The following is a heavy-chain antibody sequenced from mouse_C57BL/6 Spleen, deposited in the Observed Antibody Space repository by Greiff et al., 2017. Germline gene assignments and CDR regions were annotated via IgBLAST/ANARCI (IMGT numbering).Heavy chain of an antibody. CDR2: ISSGSSTI. CDR3: ARRALLRSCAMDY. CDR1: GFTFSDYG. V-gene: IGHV5-17*01. J-gene: IGHJ4*01. Sequence: EVQLVESGGGLVKPGGSLKLSCAASGFTFSDYGMHWVRQAPEKGLEWVAYISSGSSTIYYADTVKGRFTISRDNAKNTLFQQMTSLRSEDTAMYYCARRALLRSCAMDYWGQGTSVTVSS. D-gene: IGHD1-1*01.